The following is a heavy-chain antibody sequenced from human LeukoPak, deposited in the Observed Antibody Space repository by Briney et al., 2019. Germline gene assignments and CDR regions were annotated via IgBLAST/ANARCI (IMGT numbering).Heavy chain of an antibody. CDR1: GGSMSSYY. CDR3: ARDSQQTVAGYDY. CDR2: IHISGST. Sequence: KTSETLSLTCTVSGGSMSSYYWSWIRQPAGKGLEWIGRIHISGSTNYNPSLKSRVIMSVDTSKNQFSLKLSSVTAADTAVYYCARDSQQTVAGYDYWGQGTLVTVSS. V-gene: IGHV4-4*07. J-gene: IGHJ4*02. D-gene: IGHD6-19*01.